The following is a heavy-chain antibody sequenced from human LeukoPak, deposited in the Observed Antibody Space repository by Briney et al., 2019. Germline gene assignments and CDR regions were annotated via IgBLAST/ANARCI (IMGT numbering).Heavy chain of an antibody. CDR3: ARDRSGYYH. J-gene: IGHJ5*02. CDR2: ISGSGGST. D-gene: IGHD3-22*01. V-gene: IGHV3-23*01. CDR1: GFTFSSYA. Sequence: GGSLRLSCAASGFTFSSYAMSWVRQAPGKGLEWVSAISGSGGSTYYADSVKGRFTISRDNAKNSLYLQMNSLRAEDTAVYYCARDRSGYYHWGQGTLVTVSS.